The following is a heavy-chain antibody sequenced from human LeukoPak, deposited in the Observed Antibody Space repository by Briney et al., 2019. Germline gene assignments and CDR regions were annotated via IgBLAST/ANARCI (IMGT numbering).Heavy chain of an antibody. CDR2: INHSGST. Sequence: SETLSLTCAVYGGSFSGYYWSWIRQPPGKGLEWIEEINHSGSTNYNPSLKSRVTISVDTSKNQFSLKLSSVTAADTAVYYCASYGIAAAVDYWGQGTLVTGSS. V-gene: IGHV4-34*01. D-gene: IGHD6-13*01. CDR1: GGSFSGYY. CDR3: ASYGIAAAVDY. J-gene: IGHJ4*02.